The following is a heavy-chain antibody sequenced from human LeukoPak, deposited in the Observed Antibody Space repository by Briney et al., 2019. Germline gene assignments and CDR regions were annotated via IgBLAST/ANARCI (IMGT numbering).Heavy chain of an antibody. D-gene: IGHD3-22*01. CDR1: GGSISSYY. J-gene: IGHJ4*02. Sequence: SETLSLTCTVSGGSISSYYWSWIRQPPGKGLEWIGYISYTGSTNYNPSLKSRVTISVDTSKNQLSLKLSSVTAADTAVYYCARVFLNYYVSSGYYFDYWGQGTLVTVSS. V-gene: IGHV4-59*01. CDR2: ISYTGST. CDR3: ARVFLNYYVSSGYYFDY.